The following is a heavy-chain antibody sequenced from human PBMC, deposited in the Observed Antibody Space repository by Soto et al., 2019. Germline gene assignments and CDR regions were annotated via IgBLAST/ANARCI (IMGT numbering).Heavy chain of an antibody. CDR2: ISYSWST. CDR3: AREPTTVTNYYYYALDV. V-gene: IGHV4-61*01. CDR1: GGSVSSGSYY. Sequence: QVQLQESGPGLVKPSETLSLTCTVSGGSVSSGSYYWSWIRQPPGKGLEWIGYISYSWSTNYNPSLKSRVTISLDTSKNQFSLKLSSVTAADTAVYYCAREPTTVTNYYYYALDVWGQGTTVTVSS. D-gene: IGHD4-17*01. J-gene: IGHJ6*02.